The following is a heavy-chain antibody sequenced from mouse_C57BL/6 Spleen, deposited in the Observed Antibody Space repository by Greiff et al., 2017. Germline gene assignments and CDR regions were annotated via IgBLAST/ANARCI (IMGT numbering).Heavy chain of an antibody. J-gene: IGHJ2*01. CDR1: GYSITSGYY. V-gene: IGHV3-6*01. D-gene: IGHD4-1*01. Sequence: EVQLQESGPGLVKPSQSLSLTCSVTGYSITSGYYWNWIRQFPGNKLEWMGYISYDGSNNYNPSLKNRISITRDTSKNQFFLKLNSVTTEDTATYYCAREELTGDFDYWGQGTTLTVSS. CDR2: ISYDGSN. CDR3: AREELTGDFDY.